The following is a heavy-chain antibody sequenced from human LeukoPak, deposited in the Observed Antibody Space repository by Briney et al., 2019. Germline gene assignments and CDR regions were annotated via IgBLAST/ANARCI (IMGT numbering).Heavy chain of an antibody. D-gene: IGHD6-19*01. J-gene: IGHJ4*02. V-gene: IGHV4-39*01. CDR3: ASSAAGYSSGWPRHYYFDY. CDR1: GGSISSSSYY. CDR2: IYYSGST. Sequence: SETLSLTCTVSGGSISSSSYYWGWIRQPPGKGLEWIGSIYYSGSTYYNPSLKSRVTISVDTSKNQFSLKLSSVTAADTAVYYCASSAAGYSSGWPRHYYFDYWGQGTLVTVSS.